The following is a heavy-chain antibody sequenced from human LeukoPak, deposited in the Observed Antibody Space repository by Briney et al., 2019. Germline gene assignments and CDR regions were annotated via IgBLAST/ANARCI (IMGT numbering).Heavy chain of an antibody. Sequence: PSETLSLTCTVSGGSISSYYWSWIRQPPGKGLEWIGYIYYSGSTNYNPSLKSRVTISVDTSKNQFSLKLSSVTAADTAVYYCARGNYERDYWGQGTLVTVSS. D-gene: IGHD1-7*01. V-gene: IGHV4-59*01. J-gene: IGHJ4*02. CDR1: GGSISSYY. CDR2: IYYSGST. CDR3: ARGNYERDY.